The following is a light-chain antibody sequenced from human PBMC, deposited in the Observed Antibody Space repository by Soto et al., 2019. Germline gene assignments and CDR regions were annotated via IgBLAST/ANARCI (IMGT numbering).Light chain of an antibody. J-gene: IGLJ3*02. CDR3: QSYDSSRSGRWV. CDR1: SSNIGAGYD. Sequence: QSVLTQPPSVSGAPGQRVTISCTGSSSNIGAGYDVHWYQQLPGTAPKLLIYGNSNRPSGVPDRFSGSKSGTSASLAITGLQAEDEADYYCQSYDSSRSGRWVFGGGTKLTVL. V-gene: IGLV1-40*01. CDR2: GNS.